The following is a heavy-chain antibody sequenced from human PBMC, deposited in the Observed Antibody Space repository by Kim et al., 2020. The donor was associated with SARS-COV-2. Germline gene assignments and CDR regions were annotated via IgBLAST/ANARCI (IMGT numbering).Heavy chain of an antibody. Sequence: GGSLRLSCAASGFTFSSYAMHWVRQAPGKGLEWVAVISYDGSNKYYADSVKGRFTISRDNSKNTLYLQMNSLRAEDTAVYYCARDGSILHRDYGDYYFD. CDR3: ARDGSILHRDYGDYYFD. CDR2: ISYDGSNK. J-gene: IGHJ4*01. D-gene: IGHD4-17*01. CDR1: GFTFSSYA. V-gene: IGHV3-30*04.